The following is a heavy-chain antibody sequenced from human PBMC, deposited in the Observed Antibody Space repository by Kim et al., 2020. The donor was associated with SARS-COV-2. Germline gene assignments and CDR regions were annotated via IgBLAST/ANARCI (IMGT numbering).Heavy chain of an antibody. D-gene: IGHD3-22*01. V-gene: IGHV4-31*02. J-gene: IGHJ4*02. CDR3: AREYYYDSSGPAYLDY. Sequence: SLKSRVTISVDTSKNQFSLKLSSVTAADTAVYYCAREYYYDSSGPAYLDYWGQGTLVTVSS.